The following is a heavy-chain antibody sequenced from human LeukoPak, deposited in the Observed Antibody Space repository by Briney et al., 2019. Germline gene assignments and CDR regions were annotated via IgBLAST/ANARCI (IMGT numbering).Heavy chain of an antibody. CDR2: IVVGSGNT. CDR1: GFTFTSYA. Sequence: GGSLKLSCKASGFTFTSYAMQWVRQARGQRLEWVGWIVVGSGNTNYAHKVQERVTITRDKSKNTAYLELSSLRSEDTAVYYCVAHIAVASTESLWFDPWGQRTLVTLSS. CDR3: VAHIAVASTESLWFDP. J-gene: IGHJ5*02. D-gene: IGHD6-13*01. V-gene: IGHV1-58*02.